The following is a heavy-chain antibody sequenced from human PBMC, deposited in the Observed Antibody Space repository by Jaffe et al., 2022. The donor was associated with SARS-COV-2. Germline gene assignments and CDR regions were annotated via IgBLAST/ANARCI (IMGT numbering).Heavy chain of an antibody. J-gene: IGHJ6*02. CDR2: ISGSGGST. V-gene: IGHV3-23*01. Sequence: EVQLLESGGGLVQPGGSLRLSCAASGFTFSSYAMSWVRQAPGKGLEWVSAISGSGGSTYYADSVKGRFTISRDNSKNTLYLQMNSLRAEDTAVYYCAKDLGTLSDYYYGMDVWGQGTTVTVSS. CDR1: GFTFSSYA. CDR3: AKDLGTLSDYYYGMDV. D-gene: IGHD3-16*01.